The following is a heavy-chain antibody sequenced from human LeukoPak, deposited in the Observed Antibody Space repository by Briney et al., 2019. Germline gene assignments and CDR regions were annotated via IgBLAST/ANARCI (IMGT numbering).Heavy chain of an antibody. J-gene: IGHJ6*02. CDR2: ITSYNGNT. V-gene: IGHV1-18*01. Sequence: ASVKVSCKASGYTFSSYGISWVRQAPGQGLEWMGWITSYNGNTKYAQQLQGRVTMTTDTSTGTAYMELRSLRADDTAVYYCARDPLGETMVRGVTYYYYGMDVWGQGTTVTVSS. CDR1: GYTFSSYG. D-gene: IGHD3-10*01. CDR3: ARDPLGETMVRGVTYYYYGMDV.